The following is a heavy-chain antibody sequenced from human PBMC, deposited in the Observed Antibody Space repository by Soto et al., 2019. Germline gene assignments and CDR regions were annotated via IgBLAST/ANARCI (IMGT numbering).Heavy chain of an antibody. CDR2: IYSGGST. J-gene: IGHJ3*02. CDR3: AREGGIAARPDWDAFDI. D-gene: IGHD6-6*01. CDR1: GFTVSSNY. Sequence: EVQLVESGGGLVQPGGSLRLSCAASGFTVSSNYMSWVRQAPGKGLEWVSVIYSGGSTYYADSVKGRFTISRDNSKNTLYLQMNSLRAEDTAVYYCAREGGIAARPDWDAFDIWGQGTMVTVSS. V-gene: IGHV3-66*01.